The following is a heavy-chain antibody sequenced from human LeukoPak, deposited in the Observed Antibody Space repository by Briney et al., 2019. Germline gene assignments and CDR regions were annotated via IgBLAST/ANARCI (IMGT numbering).Heavy chain of an antibody. Sequence: ASVKVSCKASGYTFTSYYMHWVRQAPGQGLEWMGIINPSGGSTSYAQKFQGRVTMTRDTSTSTVYMGLSSLRSEDTAVYYCARVGSMTTLDYWGQGTLVTVSS. J-gene: IGHJ4*02. CDR2: INPSGGST. CDR1: GYTFTSYY. D-gene: IGHD3-16*01. V-gene: IGHV1-46*01. CDR3: ARVGSMTTLDY.